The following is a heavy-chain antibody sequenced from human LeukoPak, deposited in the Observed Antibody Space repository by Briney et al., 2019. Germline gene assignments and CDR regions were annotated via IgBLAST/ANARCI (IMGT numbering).Heavy chain of an antibody. D-gene: IGHD4-17*01. V-gene: IGHV4-59*11. CDR3: ARDLVTVTKGFDI. Sequence: SETLSLSCAVSDDSFSGHYWTWIRQPPGKGLEWIGYISYIGSTNYNPSLKSRVTISIDTSKKQFSLKLRSVTAADTAVYYCARDLVTVTKGFDIWGQGTMVSVSS. CDR1: DDSFSGHY. CDR2: ISYIGST. J-gene: IGHJ3*02.